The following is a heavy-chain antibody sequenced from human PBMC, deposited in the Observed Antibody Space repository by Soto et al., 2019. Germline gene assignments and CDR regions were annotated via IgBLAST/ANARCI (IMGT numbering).Heavy chain of an antibody. Sequence: QVQLVESGGGVVQPGRSLRLSCAASGFTFSSYGMHWVRQAPGKGLEWVAVISYDGSNKYYADSVKGRFTISRDNSKNTLYLQMNSLRAEDTAVYYCAKVQPIYYYGSSFLDYWGQGTLVTVSS. CDR1: GFTFSSYG. CDR2: ISYDGSNK. J-gene: IGHJ4*02. CDR3: AKVQPIYYYGSSFLDY. V-gene: IGHV3-30*18. D-gene: IGHD3-22*01.